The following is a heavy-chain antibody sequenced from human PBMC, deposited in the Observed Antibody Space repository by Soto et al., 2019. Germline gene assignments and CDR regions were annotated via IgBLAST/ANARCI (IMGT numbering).Heavy chain of an antibody. Sequence: QVQLVQSGAEVKKPGASVKVSCKASGYTFNSYGISWVRQAPGQGLEWMGWISVYNGNTNYAQKLQGRGTMTTDTSTSTAYMELRSLRSDDTAVYYCARAPGYCSGDICLGWFDSWGQGTLVTVSS. CDR1: GYTFNSYG. CDR2: ISVYNGNT. V-gene: IGHV1-18*01. CDR3: ARAPGYCSGDICLGWFDS. D-gene: IGHD2-15*01. J-gene: IGHJ5*01.